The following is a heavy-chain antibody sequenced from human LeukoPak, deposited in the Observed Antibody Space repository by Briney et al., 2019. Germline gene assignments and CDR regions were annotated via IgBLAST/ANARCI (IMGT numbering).Heavy chain of an antibody. CDR2: IYTDGST. V-gene: IGHV4-4*07. CDR1: GGSINNYH. J-gene: IGHJ4*02. D-gene: IGHD6-19*01. CDR3: ARRDISSGWSFDY. Sequence: SETLSLTCTVSGGSINNYHWSWIRQPAGKGLEWSGQIYTDGSTNYNPPLKSRVTMSIDTTEDRVSLTIRSVTAADTAFYYCARRDISSGWSFDYWGQGTLVTVSS.